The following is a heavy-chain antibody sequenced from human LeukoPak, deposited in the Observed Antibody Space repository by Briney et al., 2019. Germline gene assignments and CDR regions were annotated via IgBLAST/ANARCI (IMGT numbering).Heavy chain of an antibody. V-gene: IGHV1-46*01. J-gene: IGHJ4*02. D-gene: IGHD6-13*01. CDR2: INPSGGST. CDR3: ARSSIAATDRPYYFDY. Sequence: ASVKVSCKASGYTFTSYYMHWARQAPGQGLEWMGIINPSGGSTSYAQKFQGRVTMTRDTSTSTVYMELSSLRSEDTAVCYCARSSIAATDRPYYFDYWGQGTLVTVSS. CDR1: GYTFTSYY.